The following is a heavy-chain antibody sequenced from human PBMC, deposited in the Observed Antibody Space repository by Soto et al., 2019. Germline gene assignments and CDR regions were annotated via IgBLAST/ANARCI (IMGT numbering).Heavy chain of an antibody. CDR2: IYYSGST. J-gene: IGHJ4*02. Sequence: SETLSLTCTVSGGSISSYYWSWIRQPPGNELEWIAYIYYSGSTNYNPSLKSRVTISVDTSKNQFSLKLTSVTAADTAVYYCARGRRYYYDNTGPYYFEHWGQGTRVSVSS. D-gene: IGHD3-22*01. CDR3: ARGRRYYYDNTGPYYFEH. CDR1: GGSISSYY. V-gene: IGHV4-59*01.